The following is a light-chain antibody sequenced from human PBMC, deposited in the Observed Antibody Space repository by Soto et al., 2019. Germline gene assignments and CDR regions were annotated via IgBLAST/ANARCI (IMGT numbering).Light chain of an antibody. V-gene: IGKV3-11*01. Sequence: EILLTQSPANLSLSPGERATLSCRASQSVSSYLAWYQQKPAQAPRLLIYDASNRATGIPARFSGSGSGTDFTLTISSLEPEDFAVYYCQQRSNWPLITFGQGTRLEIK. CDR1: QSVSSY. J-gene: IGKJ5*01. CDR2: DAS. CDR3: QQRSNWPLIT.